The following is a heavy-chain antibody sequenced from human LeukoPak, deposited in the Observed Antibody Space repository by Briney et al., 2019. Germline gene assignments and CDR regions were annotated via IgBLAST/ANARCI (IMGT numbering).Heavy chain of an antibody. D-gene: IGHD4-17*01. Sequence: GGSLRLSCTVSGFTVSSNSWSWVRQAPGKGLEWVSFIYSGGNTHYSDSVKGRFTISRDNSKNTLYLQMNSLRAEDTAVYYCAKDYRDYGDLDYWGQGTLVTVSS. V-gene: IGHV3-53*05. CDR1: GFTVSSNS. CDR2: IYSGGNT. J-gene: IGHJ4*02. CDR3: AKDYRDYGDLDY.